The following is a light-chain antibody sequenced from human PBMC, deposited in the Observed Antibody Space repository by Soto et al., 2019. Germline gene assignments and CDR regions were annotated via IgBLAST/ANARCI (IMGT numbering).Light chain of an antibody. CDR2: AAS. CDR1: QSISTW. Sequence: DIQMTQSHSPLSNSVVDRDPITCRASQSISTWLAWYQQKPGKAPKLLIYAASSLQSGVPSRLSGGGSGTDFTITISSLQPEDVATYYCQQYDNLPTFGGGTKVDIK. CDR3: QQYDNLPT. V-gene: IGKV1-5*01. J-gene: IGKJ4*01.